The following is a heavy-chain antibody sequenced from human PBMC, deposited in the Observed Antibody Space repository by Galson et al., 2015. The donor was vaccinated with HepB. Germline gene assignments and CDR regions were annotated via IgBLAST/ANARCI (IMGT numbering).Heavy chain of an antibody. CDR3: ARVPSQWELLPSDAFDI. J-gene: IGHJ3*02. V-gene: IGHV3-74*01. CDR1: GFTFSSYW. D-gene: IGHD1-26*01. CDR2: INSDGSST. Sequence: SLRLSCAASGFTFSSYWMHWVRQAPGKGLVWVSRINSDGSSTSYADSVKGRFTISRDNAKNTLYLQMNSLRAEDTAVYYCARVPSQWELLPSDAFDIWGQGTMVTVSS.